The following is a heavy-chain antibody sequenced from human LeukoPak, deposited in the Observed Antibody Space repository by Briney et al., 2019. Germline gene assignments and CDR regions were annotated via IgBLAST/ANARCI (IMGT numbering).Heavy chain of an antibody. J-gene: IGHJ4*02. Sequence: SVKVSCKASGGTFSSYAISWVRQAPGQGLEWMGGIIPIFGTANYAQKFQGRVTITADESTSTAYLELSSLRSEDTAVYYCASYGDYEFDYWGQGTLVTVSS. D-gene: IGHD4-17*01. CDR2: IIPIFGTA. CDR1: GGTFSSYA. CDR3: ASYGDYEFDY. V-gene: IGHV1-69*01.